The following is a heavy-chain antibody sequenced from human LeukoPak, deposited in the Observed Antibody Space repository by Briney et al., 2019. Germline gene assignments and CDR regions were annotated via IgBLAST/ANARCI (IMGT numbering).Heavy chain of an antibody. V-gene: IGHV1-8*03. D-gene: IGHD1-20*01. CDR2: MNPNSGNT. CDR3: ARVHNWNYNMDV. J-gene: IGHJ6*03. CDR1: GYTFTSYD. Sequence: ASVRVSCKASGYTFTSYDINWVRQATGQGLEWMGWMNPNSGNTGYAQKFQGRVTITRNTSISTAYMELSSLRSEDTAVYYCARVHNWNYNMDVWGKGTTVTVSS.